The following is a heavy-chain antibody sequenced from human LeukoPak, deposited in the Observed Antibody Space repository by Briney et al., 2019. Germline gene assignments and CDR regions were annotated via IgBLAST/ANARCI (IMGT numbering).Heavy chain of an antibody. CDR3: AKDRRGVANFDY. J-gene: IGHJ4*02. CDR1: GFTFSSYG. D-gene: IGHD3-10*01. CDR2: ISGSGGST. V-gene: IGHV3-23*01. Sequence: GGTLRLSCAASGFTFSSYGMSWVRQAPGKGLEWVSAISGSGGSTYYADSVKGRFTISRDNSKNTLYLQMNSLRAEDTAVYYCAKDRRGVANFDYWGQGTLVTVSS.